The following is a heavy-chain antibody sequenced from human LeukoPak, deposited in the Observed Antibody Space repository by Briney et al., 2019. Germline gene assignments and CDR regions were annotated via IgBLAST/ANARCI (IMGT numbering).Heavy chain of an antibody. V-gene: IGHV4-31*03. J-gene: IGHJ4*02. D-gene: IGHD2-15*01. CDR1: GGSISSGGDF. CDR3: ARGGTWYYAFDY. CDR2: IYYNGFT. Sequence: PSETLSLTCIVSGGSISSGGDFWSWFRQHPGKGVEWIGYIYYNGFTYYNPSLKSRVTISVDTSKNQFSLEVSSVTAADTAVYYCARGGTWYYAFDYWGQGTLVTVSS.